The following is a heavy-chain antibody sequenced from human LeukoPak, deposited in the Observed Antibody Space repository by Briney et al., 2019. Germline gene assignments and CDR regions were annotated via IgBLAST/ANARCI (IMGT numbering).Heavy chain of an antibody. D-gene: IGHD6-13*01. CDR1: GYTFTGYD. Sequence: ASVKVSCKASGYTFTGYDINWVRQATGQGLEWMGWMNPNSGNTGYAQKFQGRVTITRNTSISTAYMELSSLRSEDTAVYYCARADSSSWNYYYYYMDVWGKGTTVTVSS. J-gene: IGHJ6*03. V-gene: IGHV1-8*03. CDR2: MNPNSGNT. CDR3: ARADSSSWNYYYYYMDV.